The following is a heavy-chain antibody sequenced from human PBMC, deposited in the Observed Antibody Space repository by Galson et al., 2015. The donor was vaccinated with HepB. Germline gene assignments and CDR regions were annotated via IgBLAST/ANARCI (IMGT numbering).Heavy chain of an antibody. D-gene: IGHD3-16*01. V-gene: IGHV3-7*03. CDR2: IKQDGSEK. J-gene: IGHJ2*01. CDR1: GFTFSSYW. CDR3: ARDLPYVRGWYFDL. Sequence: SLRLSCAASGFTFSSYWMSWVRQAPGKGLEWVANIKQDGSEKYYVDSVKGRFTISRDNAKNSLYLQMNSLRAEDTAVYYCARDLPYVRGWYFDLWGRGTLVTVSS.